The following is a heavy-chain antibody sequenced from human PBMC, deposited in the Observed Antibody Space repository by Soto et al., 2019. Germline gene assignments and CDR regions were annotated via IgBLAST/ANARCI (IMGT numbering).Heavy chain of an antibody. CDR2: IYHSGST. V-gene: IGHV4-4*02. J-gene: IGHJ4*02. D-gene: IGHD1-26*01. CDR1: GGSISRNNW. Sequence: QVHLQESGPGLVKPSGTLSLTCAVSGGSISRNNWWRWVRQPPGKGLEWIGAIYHSGSTNYNPSLKNRVTIAVDKSKNQFSLKLSSVTAADTAVYYCARMSFLGRYFCYWGQGTLVTVSS. CDR3: ARMSFLGRYFCY.